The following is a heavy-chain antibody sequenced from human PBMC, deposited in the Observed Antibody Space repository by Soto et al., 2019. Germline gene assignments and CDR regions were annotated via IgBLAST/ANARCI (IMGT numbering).Heavy chain of an antibody. CDR1: GASISSSN. D-gene: IGHD3-22*01. CDR3: ARGYYDSSGQSNTFDI. J-gene: IGHJ3*02. Sequence: PSETLSLTCTVSGASISSSNWSWIRQSPGKGLEWIGYVYYSGSTNYNPSLKSRVTISVDTSKNQFSLKLSSVTAADTAVYYCARGYYDSSGQSNTFDIWGRGTMVPVSS. V-gene: IGHV4-59*01. CDR2: VYYSGST.